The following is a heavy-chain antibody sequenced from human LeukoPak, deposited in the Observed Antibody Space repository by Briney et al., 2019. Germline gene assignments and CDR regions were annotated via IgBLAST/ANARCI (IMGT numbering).Heavy chain of an antibody. CDR1: GFTFSSYA. CDR3: ATPLGIFGVPFDY. V-gene: IGHV3-23*01. CDR2: VSGSGGST. D-gene: IGHD3-3*01. Sequence: PGGSLRLSCAASGFTFSSYAMSWVRQAPGKGLEWVSAVSGSGGSTYYADSVKGRFTISRDNSKNTLYLQMNSLRAEDTAVYYCATPLGIFGVPFDYWGQGTLVTVSS. J-gene: IGHJ4*02.